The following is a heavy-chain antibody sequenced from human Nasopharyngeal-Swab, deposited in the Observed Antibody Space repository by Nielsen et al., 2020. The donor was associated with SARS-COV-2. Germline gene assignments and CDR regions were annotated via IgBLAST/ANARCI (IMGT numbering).Heavy chain of an antibody. CDR1: GYTFTSYG. Sequence: ASVKVSCKASGYTFTSYGISWVRQAPGQGLEWMGWISAYNGNTNYAQKLQGRVTMTTDTSTSTAYMELRSLRSDDTAVYYCAREKQARLNDYYYYGMDVWGQGTTVTVSS. V-gene: IGHV1-18*01. CDR3: AREKQARLNDYYYYGMDV. CDR2: ISAYNGNT. D-gene: IGHD6-6*01. J-gene: IGHJ6*02.